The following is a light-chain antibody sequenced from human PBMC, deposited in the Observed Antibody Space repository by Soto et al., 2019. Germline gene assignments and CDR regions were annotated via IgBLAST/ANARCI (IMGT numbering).Light chain of an antibody. J-gene: IGKJ4*01. CDR2: DTS. V-gene: IGKV3-15*01. CDR3: QPYNNWPLT. CDR1: QGIGDT. Sequence: EVLVMQSPATLSVSPGDGATLSCRASQGIGDTLAWYQHKPGQTPRLLIYDTSTRATGVPTRFSGSRSGAEFTLTINSLQSEDFAVYYCQPYNNWPLTFGGGTKVDIK.